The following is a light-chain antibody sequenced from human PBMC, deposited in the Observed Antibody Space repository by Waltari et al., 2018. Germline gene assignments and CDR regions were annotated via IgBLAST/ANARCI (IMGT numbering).Light chain of an antibody. V-gene: IGKV1-12*01. CDR1: QDMSSW. CDR2: AAS. CDR3: QQANSFPQKT. J-gene: IGKJ1*01. Sequence: DIQMTQSPSSVSASVGYRVTITCRASQDMSSWLAWYQQKPGKAPKLLIYAASSLQSGVPSRFSGSGSGTDFTLTIRSLQPEDFATYYCQQANSFPQKTFGQGTRVEVK.